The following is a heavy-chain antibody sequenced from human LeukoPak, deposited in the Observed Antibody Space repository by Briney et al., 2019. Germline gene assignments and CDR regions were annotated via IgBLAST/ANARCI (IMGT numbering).Heavy chain of an antibody. CDR2: ISAYNGNA. CDR3: ARDLASCAGDCRSDGFDY. Sequence: ASVKVSCKASGYTFTSHDINWVRQAPGQGLEWMGWISAYNGNANYAHNLQGRVTMTTDTSTSTAYVELRGLTSDDTAVYYCARDLASCAGDCRSDGFDYWGQGTLVTVSS. D-gene: IGHD2-21*02. J-gene: IGHJ4*02. V-gene: IGHV1-18*01. CDR1: GYTFTSHD.